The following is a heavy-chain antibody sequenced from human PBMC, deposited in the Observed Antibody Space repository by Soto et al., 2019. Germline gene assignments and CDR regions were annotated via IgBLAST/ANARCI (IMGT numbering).Heavy chain of an antibody. CDR1: GGTFRTSA. D-gene: IGHD4-4*01. CDR2: IMPVFPIP. J-gene: IGHJ6*02. V-gene: IGHV1-69*12. Sequence: QVQLVQSGAAVKKPGSSVKVSCKASGGTFRTSAISWVRQAPGQGLEWVGGIMPVFPIPKYAQNFQARVTITADQSTRTAYMELSSRRSDDTAVYFCARDKVRPQLGGNYNNSLDVWGQGTAVTVSS. CDR3: ARDKVRPQLGGNYNNSLDV.